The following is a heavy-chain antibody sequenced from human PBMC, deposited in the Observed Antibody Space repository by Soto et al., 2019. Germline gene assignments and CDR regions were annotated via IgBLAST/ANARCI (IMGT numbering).Heavy chain of an antibody. V-gene: IGHV4-4*02. Sequence: QVQLQEAGPGLVKPSGTLSLTCAVSGGSISSSNWWSWVRQPPGKGLEWIGEIYHSESTNYNPSLKSRVTISVDKSKHQFSLTLSSVTAADKAVYYCASDAGSVDTAMPHWCQGTLVTFSS. CDR1: GGSISSSNW. CDR3: ASDAGSVDTAMPH. D-gene: IGHD5-18*01. CDR2: IYHSEST. J-gene: IGHJ4*02.